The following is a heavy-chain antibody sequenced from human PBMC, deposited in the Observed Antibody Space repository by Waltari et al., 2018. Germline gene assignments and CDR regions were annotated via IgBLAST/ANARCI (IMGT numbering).Heavy chain of an antibody. Sequence: EVQLVESGGGLVQPGGSLRLSCAASGFTFTRYWMGWVRQAPGKGREGVANINQGGSDKNDVDSVKGRFTISRDNAKNSLYLQMNSLRAEDTAVYYCARTGDDYWGQGTLVTVSS. V-gene: IGHV3-7*03. J-gene: IGHJ4*02. CDR3: ARTGDDY. D-gene: IGHD1-1*01. CDR2: INQGGSDK. CDR1: GFTFTRYW.